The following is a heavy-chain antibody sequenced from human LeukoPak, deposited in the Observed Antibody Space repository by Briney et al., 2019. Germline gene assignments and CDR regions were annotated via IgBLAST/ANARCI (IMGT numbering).Heavy chain of an antibody. CDR3: ASGYSSDYGGNAY. J-gene: IGHJ4*02. CDR2: INSDESTI. CDR1: GFTFSSYW. V-gene: IGHV3-74*01. D-gene: IGHD4-23*01. Sequence: GGSLRLSCAASGFTFSSYWMHWVRQAPGKGLVWVSRINSDESTINYADSVKGRFTISRDNAENTLYLQMNSLRGEDTAVYYCASGYSSDYGGNAYWGQGTLVTVSS.